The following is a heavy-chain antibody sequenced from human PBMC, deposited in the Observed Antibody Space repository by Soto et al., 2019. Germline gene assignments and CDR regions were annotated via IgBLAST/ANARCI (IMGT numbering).Heavy chain of an antibody. V-gene: IGHV3-23*01. CDR1: GFTFSSYA. Sequence: GGSLRLSCAASGFTFSSYAMSWVRQAPGKGLEWVSAISGSVGSTYYADSVKGRFTISRDNSKNTLYLQMNSLRAEDTAVYYCVKVGFLEWSPYSYWGQGALVTVSS. J-gene: IGHJ4*02. CDR2: ISGSVGST. D-gene: IGHD3-3*02. CDR3: VKVGFLEWSPYSY.